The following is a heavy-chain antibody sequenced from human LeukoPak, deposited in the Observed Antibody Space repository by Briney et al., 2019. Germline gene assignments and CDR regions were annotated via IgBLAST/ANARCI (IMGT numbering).Heavy chain of an antibody. D-gene: IGHD3-22*01. Sequence: SETLSLTCTVSGGSISGYYWSWIRQPAGKGLEWIGRIYSSGSTDYNPSLKSRVTMSVDTSKNQFSLKLSSVTAADTAVYYCARSAQDSSGYYTNYYYYGMDVWGQGTTVTVSS. CDR3: ARSAQDSSGYYTNYYYYGMDV. J-gene: IGHJ6*02. CDR2: IYSSGST. V-gene: IGHV4-4*07. CDR1: GGSISGYY.